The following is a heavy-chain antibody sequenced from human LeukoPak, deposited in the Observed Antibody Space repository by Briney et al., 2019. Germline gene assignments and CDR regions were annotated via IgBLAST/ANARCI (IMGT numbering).Heavy chain of an antibody. CDR3: AKGRLDPNLVLDH. CDR1: GFTFNTYA. CDR2: IRGSDGYT. J-gene: IGHJ4*02. D-gene: IGHD2-8*02. Sequence: PRGSLRLSCAASGFTFNTYAMSWVRQAPGKGLEWVSTIRGSDGYTYYADSVKGRSTISRDNSNNALYLQMNSLRAEDTAVFYCAKGRLDPNLVLDHWGQGTLVTVSS. V-gene: IGHV3-23*01.